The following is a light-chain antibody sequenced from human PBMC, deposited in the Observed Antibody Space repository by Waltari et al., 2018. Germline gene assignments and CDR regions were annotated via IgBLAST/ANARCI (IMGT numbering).Light chain of an antibody. V-gene: IGLV2-11*01. J-gene: IGLJ1*01. CDR1: SSNVGSFDY. Sequence: QSALTQPRSVSGSPGQSVTISCTGTSSNVGSFDYVSWYQHHPGKAPKLLIYDVAKRPSGVPHRFSGSKFGNTASLTITGLQTEDEADYYCCSYTGTNTFVLGTGTAITVL. CDR2: DVA. CDR3: CSYTGTNTFV.